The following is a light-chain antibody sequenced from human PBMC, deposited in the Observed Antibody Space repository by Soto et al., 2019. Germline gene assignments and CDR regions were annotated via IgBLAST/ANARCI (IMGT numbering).Light chain of an antibody. V-gene: IGKV1D-12*01. J-gene: IGKJ4*01. CDR1: QGISSW. CDR3: QKANSFPLN. CDR2: DAS. Sequence: DIQLTQSPSSVSASVVDIVTITFRASQGISSWLAWYQQKLGKAPNLLIYDASTLQSGVPSRFSGSGSGTDFTLTISSLQPEDFATYYCQKANSFPLNFGGGTKVDIK.